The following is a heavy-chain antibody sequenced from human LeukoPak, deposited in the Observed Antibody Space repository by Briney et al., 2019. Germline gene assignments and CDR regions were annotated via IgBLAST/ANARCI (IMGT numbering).Heavy chain of an antibody. Sequence: TSETLSLTCAVYGGSFSGYYWSWIRQPPGKGLEWIGEINHSGSTNYNPSLKSRVTISVDTSKNQFSLKPSSVTAADTAVYYCAIEDIVVVPAAIWSGGQRYYYYYMDVWGKGTTVTVSS. J-gene: IGHJ6*03. D-gene: IGHD2-2*01. CDR3: AIEDIVVVPAAIWSGGQRYYYYYMDV. CDR1: GGSFSGYY. V-gene: IGHV4-34*01. CDR2: INHSGST.